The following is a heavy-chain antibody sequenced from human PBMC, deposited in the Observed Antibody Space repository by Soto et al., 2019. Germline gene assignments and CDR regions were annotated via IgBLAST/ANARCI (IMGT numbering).Heavy chain of an antibody. V-gene: IGHV3-7*01. J-gene: IGHJ5*02. CDR2: IKQDGSEK. CDR1: GFTFSSDW. CDR3: ARDYLRYYNWFDP. Sequence: EVQLVESGGGLVQPGGSLRLSCAAYGFTFSSDWMSCVRQPPGKGLEGVANIKQDGSEKYYVDSVNGRFTISRDNAKNSLYLQMNSLSAEDTAVYYCARDYLRYYNWFDPWVQGTMVAVSS. D-gene: IGHD3-9*01.